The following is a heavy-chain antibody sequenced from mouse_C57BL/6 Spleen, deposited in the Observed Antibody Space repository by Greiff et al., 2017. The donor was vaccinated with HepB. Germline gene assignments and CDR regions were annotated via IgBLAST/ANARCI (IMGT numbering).Heavy chain of an antibody. Sequence: DVMLVESGGGLVKPGGSLKLSCAASGFTFSDYGMHWVRQAPEKGLEWVAYISSGSSTIYYADTVKGRFTISRDNAKNTLFLQMTSLRSEDTAMYYCARPPYGTYAMDYWGQGTSVTVSS. J-gene: IGHJ4*01. CDR3: ARPPYGTYAMDY. D-gene: IGHD1-1*01. CDR2: ISSGSSTI. CDR1: GFTFSDYG. V-gene: IGHV5-17*01.